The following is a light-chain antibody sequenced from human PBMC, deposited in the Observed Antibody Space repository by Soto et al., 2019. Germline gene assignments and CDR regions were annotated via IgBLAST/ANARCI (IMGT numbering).Light chain of an antibody. J-gene: IGKJ4*01. Sequence: EIVMTQSPATLSVSPGERATLSCRASQSVSSNLAWYQQKPGQAPRLLIYGASTKATGNPARFSGSGSGTAFHLPISSLPFEGFGVYYCPQYNYWPLPFGGRNKVEIK. V-gene: IGKV3-15*01. CDR3: PQYNYWPLP. CDR1: QSVSSN. CDR2: GAS.